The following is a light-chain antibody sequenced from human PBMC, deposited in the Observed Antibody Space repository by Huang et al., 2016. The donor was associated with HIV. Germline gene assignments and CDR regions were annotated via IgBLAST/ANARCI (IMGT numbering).Light chain of an antibody. J-gene: IGKJ3*01. V-gene: IGKV4-1*01. CDR3: QQYYSSPFT. Sequence: IVMTQSPDSLAVSLGERATINCKSSQSILYSSTVKSYLAWYHQKPGQPPTLLIYWASTRESGVPDRFSGSGSGTDFTLTISSLQAEDVAVYYCQQYYSSPFTFGPGTKVDIK. CDR2: WAS. CDR1: QSILYSSTVKSY.